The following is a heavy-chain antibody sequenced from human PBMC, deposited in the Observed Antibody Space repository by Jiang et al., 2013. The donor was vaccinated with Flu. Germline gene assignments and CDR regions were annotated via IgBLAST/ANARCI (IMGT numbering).Heavy chain of an antibody. CDR1: RFTFSDYY. J-gene: IGHJ4*02. D-gene: IGHD3-22*01. CDR2: ISSSSSYT. Sequence: LVKPGGSLRLSCAASRFTFSDYYMSWIRQAPGKGLEWVSYISSSSSYTNYADSVKGRFTISRDNAKNSLYLQMNSLRAEDTAVYYCAARRMGDSSGSFDYWGQGTLVTVSS. V-gene: IGHV3-11*06. CDR3: AARRMGDSSGSFDY.